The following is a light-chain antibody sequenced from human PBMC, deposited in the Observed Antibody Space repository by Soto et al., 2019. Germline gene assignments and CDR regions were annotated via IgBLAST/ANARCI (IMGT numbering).Light chain of an antibody. V-gene: IGLV2-14*01. CDR2: EVN. J-gene: IGLJ2*01. CDR1: SSDVGGYNF. CDR3: SSYTSTSTVV. Sequence: QSVLTQPASVSGSPGQSITISCTGTSSDVGGYNFVSWYQQHPGKAPKVLIYEVNNRPSGISDRFSGSKSGNTASLTISGLQAADEADYYCSSYTSTSTVVFGGGTKLTVL.